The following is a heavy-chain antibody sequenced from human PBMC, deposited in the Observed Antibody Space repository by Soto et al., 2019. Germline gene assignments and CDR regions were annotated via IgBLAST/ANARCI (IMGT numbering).Heavy chain of an antibody. CDR3: AKGLHFMEH. D-gene: IGHD1-1*01. CDR2: ISNDGMNT. V-gene: IGHV3-30-3*02. CDR1: GFTFSSYA. Sequence: PGGSLRLSCVASGFTFSSYALHWVRQAPGKGLEWVALISNDGMNTFYADSVKGRMTVSRDKAEKTMYLQMNSLTAEDTAVYYCAKGLHFMEHWGQGTVVTVSS. J-gene: IGHJ1*01.